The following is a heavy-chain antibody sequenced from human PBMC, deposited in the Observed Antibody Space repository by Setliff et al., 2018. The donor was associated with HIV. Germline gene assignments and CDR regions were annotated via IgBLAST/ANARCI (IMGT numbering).Heavy chain of an antibody. D-gene: IGHD2-15*01. Sequence: GASVKVSCKASATFTNVDIHWLRRATGQGLEWMGWMNPNSGDTGYAQKFQGRVIMTRDTSISTAYMELSSLRSEDTAVYFCARERYCSAGSCYSKLSWFDPWGQGTLVTVSS. CDR1: ATFTNVD. V-gene: IGHV1-8*01. CDR3: ARERYCSAGSCYSKLSWFDP. CDR2: MNPNSGDT. J-gene: IGHJ5*02.